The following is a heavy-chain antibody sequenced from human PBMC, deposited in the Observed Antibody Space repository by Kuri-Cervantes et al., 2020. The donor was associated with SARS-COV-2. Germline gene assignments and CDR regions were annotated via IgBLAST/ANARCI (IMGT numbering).Heavy chain of an antibody. CDR3: ARWGEYYFDY. J-gene: IGHJ4*02. CDR1: GLTFSTYA. D-gene: IGHD3-16*01. CDR2: INQDGSEK. Sequence: GSLRLSCAASGLTFSTYAMGWVRQAPGKGLEWVANINQDGSEKYYVDSVKGRFTISRDNAKNSLYLQMNSLRAEDTAVYYCARWGEYYFDYWGQGTLVTVSS. V-gene: IGHV3-7*01.